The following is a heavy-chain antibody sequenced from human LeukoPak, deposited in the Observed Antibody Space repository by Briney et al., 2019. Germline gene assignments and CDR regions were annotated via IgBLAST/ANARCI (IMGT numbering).Heavy chain of an antibody. CDR1: GFTASTYY. CDR3: ARVGDHFHWNLDL. CDR2: IYSGGTT. Sequence: GGSLRLSCAASGFTASTYYMNWVRQAPGKGLEWVSIIYSGGTTYYADSVKGRFTISRDTSKNALSLQMNSLRAEDTAVYFCARVGDHFHWNLDLWGRGTLVTVSS. V-gene: IGHV3-53*01. D-gene: IGHD3-3*02. J-gene: IGHJ2*01.